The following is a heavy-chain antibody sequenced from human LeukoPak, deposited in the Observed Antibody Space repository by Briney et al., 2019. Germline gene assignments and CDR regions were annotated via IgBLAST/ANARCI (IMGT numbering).Heavy chain of an antibody. J-gene: IGHJ6*02. V-gene: IGHV4-59*01. D-gene: IGHD1-14*01. CDR2: VHYSGST. CDR1: GGSISGFY. CDR3: ERRNKGPADV. Sequence: KSSETLSLTCTVSGGSISGFYWSWIRQPPGKGLEWIGYVHYSGSTTYNPSLKSRVTISLDTSENQFSLNLNSVTAADTAVYYCERRNKGPADVWGQGTTVTVSS.